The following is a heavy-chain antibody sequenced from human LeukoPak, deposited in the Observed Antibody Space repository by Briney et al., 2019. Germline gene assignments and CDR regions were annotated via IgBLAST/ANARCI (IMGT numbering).Heavy chain of an antibody. Sequence: SETLSLTCAVSGGSISSGGYSWSWIRQPPGKGLEWIGYIYHSGSTYYNPSLKSRVTISVDRSKNQFSLKLSSVTAADTAVYYCARVGSDGYSYYFDYWGQGTLVTVSS. D-gene: IGHD5-24*01. CDR1: GGSISSGGYS. CDR2: IYHSGST. J-gene: IGHJ4*02. CDR3: ARVGSDGYSYYFDY. V-gene: IGHV4-30-2*01.